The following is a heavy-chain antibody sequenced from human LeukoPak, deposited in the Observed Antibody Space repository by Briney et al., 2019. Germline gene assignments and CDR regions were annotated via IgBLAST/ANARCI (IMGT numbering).Heavy chain of an antibody. Sequence: ASVKVSCEASGYTFTSYGICWVRQAPGQGLEWMGWISAYNGNTNYAQKLQGRVTMTTDTSTSTAYMELRSLRSDDTAVYYCARGPRRIAAAGTPLFDYWGQGTLVTVSS. CDR2: ISAYNGNT. J-gene: IGHJ4*02. V-gene: IGHV1-18*01. CDR1: GYTFTSYG. CDR3: ARGPRRIAAAGTPLFDY. D-gene: IGHD6-13*01.